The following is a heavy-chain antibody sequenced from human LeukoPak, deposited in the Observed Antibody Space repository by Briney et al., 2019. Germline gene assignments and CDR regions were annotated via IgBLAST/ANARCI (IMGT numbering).Heavy chain of an antibody. V-gene: IGHV1-46*01. CDR2: INPSGGST. Sequence: ASVKVSCMASGYTFTSYYMHWVRQAPGQGLEWMGIINPSGGSTSYAQKFQGRVTMTRDTSTSTVYMELSSLRSEDTAVYYCARDRRWLQKSWYFDLWGRGTLVTVSS. CDR1: GYTFTSYY. CDR3: ARDRRWLQKSWYFDL. D-gene: IGHD5-24*01. J-gene: IGHJ2*01.